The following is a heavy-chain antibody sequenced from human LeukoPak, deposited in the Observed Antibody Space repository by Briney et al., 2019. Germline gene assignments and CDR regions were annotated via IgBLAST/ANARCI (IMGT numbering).Heavy chain of an antibody. D-gene: IGHD1-20*01. Sequence: ASETLSLTCAVYGGSFSGYYWSWIRQPPGKGLEWIGEINHSGSTNYNPSLKSRVTISVDTSKNQFSLKLSSVTAADTAVYYCARDLEDSWNPLGAFDIWGQGTMVTVSS. J-gene: IGHJ3*02. V-gene: IGHV4-34*01. CDR3: ARDLEDSWNPLGAFDI. CDR2: INHSGST. CDR1: GGSFSGYY.